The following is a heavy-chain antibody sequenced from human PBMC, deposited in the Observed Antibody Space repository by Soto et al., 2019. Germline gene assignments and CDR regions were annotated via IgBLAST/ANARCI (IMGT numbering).Heavy chain of an antibody. CDR2: IYYSGST. V-gene: IGHV4-39*01. D-gene: IGHD2-21*02. CDR1: GGSIASSLYY. J-gene: IGHJ4*02. Sequence: PSETLSLTCTVSGGSIASSLYYWGWVRQSPGKGLEWIESIYYSGSTHYNPSLKSRVTVSVDTSKNQFSLKLTSVTAADTAVYYCARHSPYCGGDCYSYDYWGQGTLVTVSS. CDR3: ARHSPYCGGDCYSYDY.